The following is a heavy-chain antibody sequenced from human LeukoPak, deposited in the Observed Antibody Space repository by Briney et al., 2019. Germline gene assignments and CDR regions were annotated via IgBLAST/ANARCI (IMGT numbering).Heavy chain of an antibody. J-gene: IGHJ4*02. V-gene: IGHV4-61*08. D-gene: IGHD3-10*01. CDR2: IYYSGST. Sequence: SETLSLTCTVSGGSISSGGYYWSWIRQHPGKGLEWIGYIYYSGSTNYNPSLKSRVTISVDTSKNQFSLKLSSVTAADTAVYYCASIYGSGSYRVDYWGQGTLVTVSS. CDR1: GGSISSGGYY. CDR3: ASIYGSGSYRVDY.